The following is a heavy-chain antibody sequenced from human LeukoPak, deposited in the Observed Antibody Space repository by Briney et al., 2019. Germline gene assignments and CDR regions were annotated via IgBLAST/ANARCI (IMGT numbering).Heavy chain of an antibody. J-gene: IGHJ3*02. Sequence: SEPLSLPYSVSDPSQNSHYWPWTPQPPGKAVEWSGYHSYGVSTNFNPSLNSRVTISVDTSKNQFFLRLTSLTAADTAVYYCARDQTTVTKGFDIWGQGTMVTVSS. D-gene: IGHD4-17*01. CDR2: HSYGVST. CDR1: DPSQNSHY. V-gene: IGHV4-59*11. CDR3: ARDQTTVTKGFDI.